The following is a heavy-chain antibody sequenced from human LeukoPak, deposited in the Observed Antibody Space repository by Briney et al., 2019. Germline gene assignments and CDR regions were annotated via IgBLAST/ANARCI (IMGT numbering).Heavy chain of an antibody. CDR2: IYPGDSDT. CDR1: GYTFSNCW. Sequence: GESLKISCKGSGYTFSNCWIGWVRQMPGKGLEWMGIIYPGDSDTTYGPSFQGQVTISADKTISTAYLQWSSLKASDTAMYYCASAGDSSDYYYFSAFDIWGQGTMVTVSS. J-gene: IGHJ3*02. D-gene: IGHD3-22*01. V-gene: IGHV5-51*01. CDR3: ASAGDSSDYYYFSAFDI.